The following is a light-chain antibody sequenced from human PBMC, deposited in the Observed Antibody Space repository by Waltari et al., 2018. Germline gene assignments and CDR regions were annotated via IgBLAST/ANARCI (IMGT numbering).Light chain of an antibody. CDR1: QGISSA. CDR2: DAS. Sequence: AIQLTQSPSSLSASVGDRVIITCRASQGISSALAWYQPKPGIPPNLLIYDASTLESGVPASFSGRGAGTDFTLTISSLQPEDVATYLCRQFNNYPHTFGGGTKVEIK. J-gene: IGKJ4*01. V-gene: IGKV1D-13*01. CDR3: RQFNNYPHT.